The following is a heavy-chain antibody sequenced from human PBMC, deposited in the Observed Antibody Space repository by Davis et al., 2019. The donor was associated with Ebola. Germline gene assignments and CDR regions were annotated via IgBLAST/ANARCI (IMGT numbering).Heavy chain of an antibody. V-gene: IGHV3-30-3*01. CDR2: ISYDGSNK. J-gene: IGHJ6*02. Sequence: PGGSLRLSCAASGFTFSSYAMHWVRQAPGKGLEWVAVISYDGSNKYYADSVKGRFTISRDNSKNTLYLQMNSLRAEDTAVYYCARDGGAELLSPAGMDVWGQGTTVTVSS. CDR1: GFTFSSYA. D-gene: IGHD3-10*01. CDR3: ARDGGAELLSPAGMDV.